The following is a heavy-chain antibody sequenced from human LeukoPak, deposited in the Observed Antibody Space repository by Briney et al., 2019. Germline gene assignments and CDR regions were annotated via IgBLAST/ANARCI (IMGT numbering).Heavy chain of an antibody. CDR2: INHSGST. Sequence: SETLSLTCAVYGGSFSGYYWSWIRQPPGKGLEWIGEINHSGSTNYNPSLKSRVTISVDTSKNQFSLKLSSVTAADTAVYYCAREKGVYDSSGFDYWGQGTLVTVSS. CDR3: AREKGVYDSSGFDY. D-gene: IGHD3-22*01. J-gene: IGHJ4*02. CDR1: GGSFSGYY. V-gene: IGHV4-34*01.